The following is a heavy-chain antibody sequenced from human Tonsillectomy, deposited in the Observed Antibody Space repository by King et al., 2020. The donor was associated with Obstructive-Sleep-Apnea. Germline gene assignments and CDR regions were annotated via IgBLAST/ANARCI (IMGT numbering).Heavy chain of an antibody. Sequence: VQLVESGGGVVQPGRSLRLSCAASGFSFNFYAMHWVRQAPGKGLECVAVISYEGNNKYFADSVKGRFTISRDNSRSTLYLQMNSLRVEDTAIYYCARDQINYGGHFDSWGQGTLVTVSS. CDR2: ISYEGNNK. D-gene: IGHD4-23*01. J-gene: IGHJ4*02. CDR1: GFSFNFYA. CDR3: ARDQINYGGHFDS. V-gene: IGHV3-30-3*01.